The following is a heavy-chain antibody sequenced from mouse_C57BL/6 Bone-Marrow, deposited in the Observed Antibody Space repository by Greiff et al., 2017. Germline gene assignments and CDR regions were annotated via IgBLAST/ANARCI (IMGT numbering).Heavy chain of an antibody. D-gene: IGHD6-5*01. J-gene: IGHJ1*03. V-gene: IGHV3-6*01. Sequence: ESGPGLVKPSQSLSLTCSVTGYSITSGYYWNWIRQFPGNKLEWMGYISYDGSNNYNPSLKNRISITRDTSKNQFFLKLNSVTTEDTATYYCARDSLTPWYFDVWGTGTTVTVSS. CDR1: GYSITSGYY. CDR3: ARDSLTPWYFDV. CDR2: ISYDGSN.